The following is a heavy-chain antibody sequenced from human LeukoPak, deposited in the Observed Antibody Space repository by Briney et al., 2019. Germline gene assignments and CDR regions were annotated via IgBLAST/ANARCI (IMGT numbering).Heavy chain of an antibody. J-gene: IGHJ4*02. CDR1: GFIFSNYW. V-gene: IGHV3-74*01. CDR3: ARVYFSAASFDY. D-gene: IGHD3-3*01. Sequence: TGGSLRLSCAASGFIFSNYWMHWVRQDPGKGLLWVSRINTDGSSTSYADSVKGRFTISRDNAKNTVYLQMNSLRADDTAVYYCARVYFSAASFDYWGQGTLVTVSS. CDR2: INTDGSST.